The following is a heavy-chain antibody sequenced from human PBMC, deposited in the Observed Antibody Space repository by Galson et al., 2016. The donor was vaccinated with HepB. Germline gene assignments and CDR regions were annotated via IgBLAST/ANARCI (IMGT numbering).Heavy chain of an antibody. Sequence: TLSLTCAVYGDSISSGGYFWTWLRQLPGKGPEWLGYIHNGGNSYYNPSLKSRLSISLDTSKNLISLKLTSMTAADTAVYYCAGEITNGNGTNCYGSFGYWGQGTLVTASS. V-gene: IGHV4-31*11. CDR2: IHNGGNS. CDR1: GDSISSGGYF. CDR3: AGEITNGNGTNCYGSFGY. J-gene: IGHJ4*02. D-gene: IGHD2-2*01.